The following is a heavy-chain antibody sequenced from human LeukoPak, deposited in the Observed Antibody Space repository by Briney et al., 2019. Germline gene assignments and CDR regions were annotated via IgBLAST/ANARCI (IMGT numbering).Heavy chain of an antibody. V-gene: IGHV3-48*03. Sequence: GGSLRLSCAASGFTFSSYEMNWVRQAPGKGLEWVSYISSSGSTIYYADSVKGRFTISRDNAKNSLYLQMNSLRAEDTAVYYCTSYTVTGDDAFDIWGQGTMVTVSS. D-gene: IGHD4-17*01. CDR2: ISSSGSTI. CDR3: TSYTVTGDDAFDI. J-gene: IGHJ3*02. CDR1: GFTFSSYE.